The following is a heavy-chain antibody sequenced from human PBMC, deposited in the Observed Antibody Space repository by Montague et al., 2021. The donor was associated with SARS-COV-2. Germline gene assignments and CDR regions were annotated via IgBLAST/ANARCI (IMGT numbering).Heavy chain of an antibody. J-gene: IGHJ6*03. CDR1: GGSISSYY. Sequence: SETLSLTCTVSGGSISSYYWSWIRQPPGKGLEWVGYIYYSGSTNYNPSLKSRVTVSVDTSKNQFSLKLSSVTAADTAVYYCARDSRTDFDWLFPDSGSYYYYMDVWGKGTTVTVSS. D-gene: IGHD3-9*01. CDR2: IYYSGST. V-gene: IGHV4-59*01. CDR3: ARDSRTDFDWLFPDSGSYYYYMDV.